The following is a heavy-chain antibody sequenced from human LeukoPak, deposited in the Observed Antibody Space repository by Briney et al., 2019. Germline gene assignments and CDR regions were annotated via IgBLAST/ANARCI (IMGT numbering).Heavy chain of an antibody. CDR3: ARGSGGYSGWFDP. CDR2: ISSSGSSV. Sequence: PGGSLRLSCAASGFTFSSYEMNWVRQAPGKGLEWVSYISSSGSSVYYADSVKGRFTISRDNAKNSLYLQMSSLRAEDTAVYYCARGSGGYSGWFDPWGQGTLVTVSS. J-gene: IGHJ5*02. CDR1: GFTFSSYE. D-gene: IGHD5-12*01. V-gene: IGHV3-48*03.